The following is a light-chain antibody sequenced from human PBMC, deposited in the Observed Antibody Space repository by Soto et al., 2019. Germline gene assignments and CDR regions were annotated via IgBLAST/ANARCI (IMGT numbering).Light chain of an antibody. CDR3: QQRSNWPPWT. Sequence: PEERVTLSCRASQSVSSSYLTWYQQKPGQAPRLLIYGASTRATSIPARFSGSGSGTDFTLTISSLEPEDFAVYYCQQRSNWPPWTFGQGTKVDIK. V-gene: IGKV3D-20*02. CDR1: QSVSSSY. J-gene: IGKJ1*01. CDR2: GAS.